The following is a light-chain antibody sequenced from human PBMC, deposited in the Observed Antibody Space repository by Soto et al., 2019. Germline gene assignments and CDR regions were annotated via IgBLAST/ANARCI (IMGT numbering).Light chain of an antibody. CDR2: DAF. J-gene: IGKJ2*01. V-gene: IGKV1-33*01. Sequence: DIQMTQSPPSLSASVGDRVTITCQASRDISVYLNWYQQKPGKPPTLLVYDAFNVQAGVPSRFSGRGSGTHFSLIISNLQPEDVATYYCQQYDNLPPHTFGQGTNVEIK. CDR1: RDISVY. CDR3: QQYDNLPPHT.